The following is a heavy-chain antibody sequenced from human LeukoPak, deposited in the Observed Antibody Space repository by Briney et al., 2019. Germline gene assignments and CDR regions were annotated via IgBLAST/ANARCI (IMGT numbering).Heavy chain of an antibody. J-gene: IGHJ6*02. Sequence: SETLSLTCTVSGASISSYYWSWIRQPPGKGLEWIEYIHHSGDANYNPSLKSRVTISVDTSKNQFSLKLSSVTAADTAVYYCARAGAPYGSGNYYNSDVWGQGTTVTVSS. D-gene: IGHD3-10*01. CDR3: ARAGAPYGSGNYYNSDV. V-gene: IGHV4-59*01. CDR2: IHHSGDA. CDR1: GASISSYY.